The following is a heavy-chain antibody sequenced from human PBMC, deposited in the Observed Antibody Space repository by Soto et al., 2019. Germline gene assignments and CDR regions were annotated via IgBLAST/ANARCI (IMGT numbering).Heavy chain of an antibody. CDR2: IYYSGST. V-gene: IGHV4-31*03. D-gene: IGHD3-10*01. CDR1: GGSISSGGYY. J-gene: IGHJ5*02. CDR3: ARDGGYYGSGSYSGSGFDP. Sequence: QVQLQESGPGLVKPSQTLSLTCTVSGGSISSGGYYWSWIRQHPGKGLEWIGYIYYSGSTYYNPSLKSRVTISVAPSKNQFSLKLSSVTAADTAVYYCARDGGYYGSGSYSGSGFDPWGQGTLVTVSS.